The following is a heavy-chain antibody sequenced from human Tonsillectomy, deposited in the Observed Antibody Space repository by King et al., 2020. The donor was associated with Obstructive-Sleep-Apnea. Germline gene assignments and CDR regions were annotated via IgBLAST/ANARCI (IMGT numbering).Heavy chain of an antibody. D-gene: IGHD6-13*01. Sequence: QLQESGPGLVKPSETLSLTCSVSGGSISSYYWSWIRQPPGKGLEWIGYIYYSGSTNDNPSLKSRVTISVDTSKSQFSLKLSSVTAADTAVYYCARTHYFPGRWYYSDYWGQGTLVTVSS. J-gene: IGHJ4*02. CDR1: GGSISSYY. CDR2: IYYSGST. V-gene: IGHV4-59*08. CDR3: ARTHYFPGRWYYSDY.